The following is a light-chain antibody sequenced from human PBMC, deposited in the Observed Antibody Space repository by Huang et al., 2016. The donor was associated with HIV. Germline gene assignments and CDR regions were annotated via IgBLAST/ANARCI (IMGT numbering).Light chain of an antibody. CDR2: AAS. J-gene: IGKJ3*01. V-gene: IGKV1-8*01. CDR1: QGISSY. CDR3: QQYYSYPPT. Sequence: AIRITQSPSSLSASTGDRVTITCRASQGISSYLAWYQQKPGKAPKLLIYAASTLQSVVPSRFSGSGSGTDFTLTISCLQSEDFATYYCQQYYSYPPTFGPGTKVDIK.